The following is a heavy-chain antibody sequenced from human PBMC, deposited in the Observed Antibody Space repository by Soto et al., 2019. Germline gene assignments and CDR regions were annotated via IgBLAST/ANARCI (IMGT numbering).Heavy chain of an antibody. D-gene: IGHD1-1*01. Sequence: PGGSLRLSCAESGFTFSSHGMHWVRQAPGKGLEWVAVIWSDGSNQLYADSVKGRFTVSRDNSKNTLYLQMNSLTAEDTAVYYCAAGASRATTGRRDNRFDPWGQGTLVTVSS. CDR3: AAGASRATTGRRDNRFDP. V-gene: IGHV3-33*01. CDR1: GFTFSSHG. CDR2: IWSDGSNQ. J-gene: IGHJ5*02.